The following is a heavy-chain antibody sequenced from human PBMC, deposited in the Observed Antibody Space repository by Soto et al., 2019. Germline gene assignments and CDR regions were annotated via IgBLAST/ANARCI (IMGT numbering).Heavy chain of an antibody. J-gene: IGHJ5*02. CDR3: ARGRRRDYVWGSYRYSWFDP. Sequence: QVQLVQSGAEVKKPGASVKVSCKASGYTFTSYDINWVRQATGQGLEWMGWMNPNSGNTGYAQKFQGRVTITRNTSISTAYMELSSLRSEDTAVYYCARGRRRDYVWGSYRYSWFDPWCQGTLVTVSS. D-gene: IGHD3-16*02. V-gene: IGHV1-8*01. CDR1: GYTFTSYD. CDR2: MNPNSGNT.